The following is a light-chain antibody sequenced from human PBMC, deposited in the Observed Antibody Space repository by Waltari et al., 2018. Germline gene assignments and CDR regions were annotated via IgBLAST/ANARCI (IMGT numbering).Light chain of an antibody. CDR3: LIWHSDAYV. J-gene: IGLJ1*01. Sequence: HAVLTQPASPTPPPGASVRPTCTLGSRIRVRMNRLLWFPTKIGSPPQYLLRFKSDSDRQHGSGVPSRFSGSKDASANAGILLSSGLQSDDEADYYCLIWHSDAYVFGSGTEVTVL. V-gene: IGLV5-45*01. CDR1: SRIRVRMNR. CDR2: FKSDSDR.